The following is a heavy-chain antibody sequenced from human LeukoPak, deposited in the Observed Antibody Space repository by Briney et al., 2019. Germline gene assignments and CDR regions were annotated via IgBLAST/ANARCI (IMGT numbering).Heavy chain of an antibody. J-gene: IGHJ5*02. D-gene: IGHD2-2*01. CDR2: FDPEDGET. CDR3: ATVFLGYCSSTSCPRWFDP. V-gene: IGHV1-24*01. CDR1: GYTLTELS. Sequence: VASVKVSCKVSGYTLTELSMHWVRQAPGKGLEWMGGFDPEDGETIYAQKFQGRVTMTEDTSTDTAYMELSSLRSEDTAVYYCATVFLGYCSSTSCPRWFDPWGQGNLVTVSS.